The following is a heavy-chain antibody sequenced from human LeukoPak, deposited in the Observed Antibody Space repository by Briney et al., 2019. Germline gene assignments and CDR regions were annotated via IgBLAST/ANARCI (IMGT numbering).Heavy chain of an antibody. V-gene: IGHV3-21*01. Sequence: GGSLRLSCAASGFTFSSYSMNWVRQAPGKGLEWVSSISSSSSYIYYADSVKGRFTISRDNAKNSLYLQMNSLRAEDTAAYYCARRYLLWFGEPDYYYYGMDVWGQGTTVTVSS. CDR2: ISSSSSYI. CDR1: GFTFSSYS. CDR3: ARRYLLWFGEPDYYYYGMDV. J-gene: IGHJ6*02. D-gene: IGHD3-10*01.